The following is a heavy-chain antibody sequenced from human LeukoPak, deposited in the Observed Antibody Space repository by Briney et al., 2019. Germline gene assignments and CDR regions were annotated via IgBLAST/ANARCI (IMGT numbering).Heavy chain of an antibody. CDR1: GDSVSSNIAA. J-gene: IGHJ4*02. Sequence: SQTLSLTCAFSGDSVSSNIAAWNWIRQSPSRGLEWLVRTYYRSKWYNDYVVSVKSRITISPDTSKNQFSLQLTSVTPEGTAVHYRARGYFDGSDWSTCIFDYWGQGTLVTVSS. D-gene: IGHD6-19*01. V-gene: IGHV6-1*01. CDR2: TYYRSKWYN. CDR3: ARGYFDGSDWSTCIFDY.